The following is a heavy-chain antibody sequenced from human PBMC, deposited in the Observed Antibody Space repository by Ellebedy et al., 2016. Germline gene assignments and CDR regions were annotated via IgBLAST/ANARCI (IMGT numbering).Heavy chain of an antibody. Sequence: GESLKISXAASGFTFSTYGMHWVRQPPGKGLEWVANINQDGSERQYVDSVKGRFTISRDNAKNSLYLQMNSLRAEDTAVYYCARDLGYYKFESWGQGTLVTVSS. D-gene: IGHD1-26*01. CDR2: INQDGSER. V-gene: IGHV3-7*01. CDR3: ARDLGYYKFES. J-gene: IGHJ4*02. CDR1: GFTFSTYG.